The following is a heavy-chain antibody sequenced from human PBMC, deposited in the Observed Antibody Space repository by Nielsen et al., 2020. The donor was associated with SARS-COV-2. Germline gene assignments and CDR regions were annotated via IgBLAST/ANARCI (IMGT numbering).Heavy chain of an antibody. V-gene: IGHV4-59*08. CDR3: ARGKADYVYVWGSYRSNWFDP. CDR1: GDSISSYS. CDR2: IYYSWST. Sequence: SETLSLTCTVSGDSISSYSWTWIRQPPGKGLEWICSIYYSWSTSYNASLKSRVTISIDTSKNQFSLKLSSVTAADTAVYYCARGKADYVYVWGSYRSNWFDPWGQGTLVTVSS. J-gene: IGHJ5*02. D-gene: IGHD3-16*02.